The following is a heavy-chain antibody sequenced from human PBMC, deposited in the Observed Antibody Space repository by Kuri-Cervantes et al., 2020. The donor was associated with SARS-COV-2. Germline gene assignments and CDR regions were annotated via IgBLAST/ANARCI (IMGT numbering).Heavy chain of an antibody. CDR1: GFTVSSYA. CDR3: AKKFESSGIAAAGTEMYFDY. V-gene: IGHV3-23*01. D-gene: IGHD6-13*01. J-gene: IGHJ4*02. CDR2: ISGCGGST. Sequence: GGSLRLSCAASGFTVSSYAMSWVRQAPGKGLEWVSAISGCGGSTYYADSVKGRFTISRDNSKNTLYLQMNSLRAEDTAVYYCAKKFESSGIAAAGTEMYFDYWGQGTLVTVSS.